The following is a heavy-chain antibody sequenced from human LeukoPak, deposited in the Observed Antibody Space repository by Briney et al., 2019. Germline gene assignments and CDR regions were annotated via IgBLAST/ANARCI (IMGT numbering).Heavy chain of an antibody. CDR3: ARGARFRSYGSGTYYTSLPFDP. CDR2: INTGNGNT. J-gene: IGHJ5*02. CDR1: GYTFTSYT. Sequence: ASVKVSCKASGYTFTSYTMHWVRQAPGQRPEWMGWINTGNGNTKSSQGFQDRVTITRGTSASTAYMELSSLRSEDMAVYYCARGARFRSYGSGTYYTSLPFDPWGQGTLVTVYS. V-gene: IGHV1-3*03. D-gene: IGHD3-10*01.